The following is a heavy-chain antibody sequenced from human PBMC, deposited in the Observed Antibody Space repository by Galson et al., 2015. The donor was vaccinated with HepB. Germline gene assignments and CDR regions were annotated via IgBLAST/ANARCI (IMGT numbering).Heavy chain of an antibody. D-gene: IGHD3-10*01. Sequence: SVKVSCKASGYTFNSYAMNWVRQAPGQGLEWMGWINTNTGNPTYAQGFTGRFVFSLDTSVTTAYLQISSLKAEDTAVYYCARTPYYGSGSHSNVWFDPWGQGTLVTVSS. CDR2: INTNTGNP. V-gene: IGHV7-4-1*02. CDR1: GYTFNSYA. J-gene: IGHJ5*02. CDR3: ARTPYYGSGSHSNVWFDP.